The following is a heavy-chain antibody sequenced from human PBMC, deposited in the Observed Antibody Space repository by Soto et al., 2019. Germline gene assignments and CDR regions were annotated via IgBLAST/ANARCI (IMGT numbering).Heavy chain of an antibody. J-gene: IGHJ4*02. CDR1: GGSISSGGYY. V-gene: IGHV4-31*03. CDR2: IYYSGST. D-gene: IGHD3-9*01. Sequence: SETLSLTCTVSGGSISSGGYYWSWIRQHPGKGLEWIGYIYYSGSTYYNPSLKSRVPISIDTSENQFSLNLRSVTAADTAVYFCARAYYDTLTGYYGGTGPFDYWGQGTLVTVSS. CDR3: ARAYYDTLTGYYGGTGPFDY.